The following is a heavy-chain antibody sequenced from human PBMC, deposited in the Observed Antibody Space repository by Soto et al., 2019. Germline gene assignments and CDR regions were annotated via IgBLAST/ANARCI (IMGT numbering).Heavy chain of an antibody. CDR3: AHRVLRTVFGLVTTTAIYFDF. V-gene: IGHV2-5*02. D-gene: IGHD3-3*01. J-gene: IGHJ4*02. CDR2: IYWDDDK. Sequence: QITLKESGPTVVNPTETLTLTCTFSGFSLTTSGVGVGWVRQSPGKAPERLALIYWDDDKRYSTSLKSRLTITKDTSKNQVVLTMANVDPADTATYYCAHRVLRTVFGLVTTTAIYFDFWGQGTPVVVSS. CDR1: GFSLTTSGVG.